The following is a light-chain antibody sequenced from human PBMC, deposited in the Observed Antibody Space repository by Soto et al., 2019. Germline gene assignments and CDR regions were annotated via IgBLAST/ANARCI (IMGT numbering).Light chain of an antibody. CDR3: QQYNSYWA. CDR2: KAS. V-gene: IGKV1-5*03. CDR1: QSISSW. Sequence: DIQMTQSPSTLSASVGDRVTITCRASQSISSWLAWYQQKPGKAPKLLIYKASSLESGVPSRFSGSGSGTEFAPTISSLKPDDFATYYGQQYNSYWAVGQGTKVEIK. J-gene: IGKJ1*01.